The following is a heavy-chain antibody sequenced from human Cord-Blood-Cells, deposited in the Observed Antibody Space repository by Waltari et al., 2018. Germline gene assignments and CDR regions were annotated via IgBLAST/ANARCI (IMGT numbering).Heavy chain of an antibody. CDR2: INHSGRT. CDR1: GGSFSGYY. J-gene: IGHJ4*02. D-gene: IGHD3-10*02. Sequence: QVQLQQWGAGLLKPSETLSLTCAVYGGSFSGYYWSWIRQPPGKGLEWIGEINHSGRTNYNPSLKSRVTISVATSKNQFSLKLSSVTAADTAVYYCARRPFGTLMLGGYFDYWGQGTLVTVSS. V-gene: IGHV4-34*01. CDR3: ARRPFGTLMLGGYFDY.